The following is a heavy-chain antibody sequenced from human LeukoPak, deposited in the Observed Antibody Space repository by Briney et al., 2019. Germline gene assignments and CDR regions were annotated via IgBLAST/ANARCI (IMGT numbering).Heavy chain of an antibody. CDR2: INHSGST. V-gene: IGHV4-34*01. D-gene: IGHD6-13*01. J-gene: IGHJ4*02. Sequence: KPSETLSLTCAVYGGSLSGYYWGWIRQSPGKGLEWIGEINHSGSTNYNPSLKSRVTISVDTSKNQFSLKLSSVTAADTAVYYCARGAGEQQLVLWDYWGQGTLVTVSS. CDR3: ARGAGEQQLVLWDY. CDR1: GGSLSGYY.